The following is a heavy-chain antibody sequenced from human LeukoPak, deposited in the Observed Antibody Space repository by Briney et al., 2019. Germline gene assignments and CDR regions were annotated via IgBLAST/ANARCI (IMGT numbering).Heavy chain of an antibody. D-gene: IGHD2-15*01. CDR2: ISAYSGNT. J-gene: IGHJ4*02. V-gene: IGHV1-18*01. CDR1: GYTFTSYG. CDR3: ARDGPQYCSGGSCYSGY. Sequence: ASVKVSCKASGYTFTSYGISWVRQAPGQGLEWMGWISAYSGNTNYAQKFQGRVTMTTDTSTSTAYMELRSLRSDDTAVYCCARDGPQYCSGGSCYSGYWGQGTLVTVSS.